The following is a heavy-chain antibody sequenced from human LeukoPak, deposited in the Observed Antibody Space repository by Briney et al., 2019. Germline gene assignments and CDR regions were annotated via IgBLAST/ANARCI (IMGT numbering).Heavy chain of an antibody. CDR1: GGTFSSYA. CDR3: ARDLGWYDRSKLISDDKDHDAFDI. J-gene: IGHJ3*02. Sequence: GASVKLSCKASGGTFSSYAISWVRQAPGQGLEWMGGIIPIFGTANYAQKFQGRVTITADKSTSTAYMELSSLRSEDTAVYYCARDLGWYDRSKLISDDKDHDAFDIWGQGTMVTVSS. V-gene: IGHV1-69*06. D-gene: IGHD3-22*01. CDR2: IIPIFGTA.